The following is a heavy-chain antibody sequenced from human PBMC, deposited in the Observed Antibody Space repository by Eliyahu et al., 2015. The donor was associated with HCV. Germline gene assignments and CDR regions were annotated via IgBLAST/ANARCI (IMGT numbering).Heavy chain of an antibody. V-gene: IGHV1-69*01. D-gene: IGHD2-15*01. CDR1: GGTFSSYA. J-gene: IGHJ5*02. CDR2: IIPIFGTA. CDR3: ARGDQGTYCSGGSCPLGWFDP. Sequence: VQSGAEVKKPGSSVKVSCKASGGTFSSYAISWVRQAPGQGLEWMGGIIPIFGTANYAQKFQGRVTITADESTSTAYMELSSLRSEDTAVYYCARGDQGTYCSGGSCPLGWFDPWGQGTLVTVSS.